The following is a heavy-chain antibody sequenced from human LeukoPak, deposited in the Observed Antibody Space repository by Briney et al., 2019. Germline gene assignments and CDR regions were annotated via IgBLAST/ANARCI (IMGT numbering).Heavy chain of an antibody. CDR3: VRDNRSYNFDY. V-gene: IGHV3-74*01. J-gene: IGHJ4*02. CDR1: GFTFSRYW. D-gene: IGHD1-26*01. CDR2: IKSDGSST. Sequence: GGSLRLSCAASGFTFSRYWMHWVRQAPGKGLVWVSGIKSDGSSTSIADSAKGRFTISRDNAKNTVYLQMNSLRAEDTAVYYCVRDNRSYNFDYWSQGTLVTVSS.